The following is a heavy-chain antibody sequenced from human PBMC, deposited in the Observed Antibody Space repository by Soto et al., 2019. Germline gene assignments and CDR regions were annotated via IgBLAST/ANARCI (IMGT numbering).Heavy chain of an antibody. CDR3: ARDLGYCSSTSCPEDAFDI. CDR1: GFTFGSYW. D-gene: IGHD2-2*01. V-gene: IGHV3-7*03. J-gene: IGHJ3*02. Sequence: GGSLRLSCAASGFTFGSYWIIWFRHSPGKGREWVANIKQDGSEKYYVDSVKGRFTISRDNAKNSLYLQMNSLRAEDTAVYYCARDLGYCSSTSCPEDAFDIWGQGTMVTVSS. CDR2: IKQDGSEK.